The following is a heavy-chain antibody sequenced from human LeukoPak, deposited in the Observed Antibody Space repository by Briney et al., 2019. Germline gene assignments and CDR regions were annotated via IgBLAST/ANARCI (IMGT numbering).Heavy chain of an antibody. D-gene: IGHD3-22*01. CDR1: GYTFTGYY. Sequence: ASVKVSCKASGYTFTGYYMHWVRQAPGQGLEWMGWINPTSGGTNYAQKFQGRVTMTRDMSTSTVYMELSSLRSEDTAVYYCARDHYDSSGFTRNFDYWGQGTLVTVSS. CDR2: INPTSGGT. J-gene: IGHJ4*02. V-gene: IGHV1-2*02. CDR3: ARDHYDSSGFTRNFDY.